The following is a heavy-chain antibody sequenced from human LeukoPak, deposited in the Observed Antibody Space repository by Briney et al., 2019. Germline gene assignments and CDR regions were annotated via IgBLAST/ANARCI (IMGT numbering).Heavy chain of an antibody. D-gene: IGHD3-9*01. CDR2: ISAYNGNT. J-gene: IGHJ4*02. CDR1: GYTFTSYG. Sequence: ASVKVSCKASGYTFTSYGISWVRQAPGQGLEWMGWISAYNGNTNYAQKLQGRVTMTTDTSTSTAYMELRSLRSDDTAVYYCARASLPFDWLLLLGYWGQGTLVTVSS. V-gene: IGHV1-18*01. CDR3: ARASLPFDWLLLLGY.